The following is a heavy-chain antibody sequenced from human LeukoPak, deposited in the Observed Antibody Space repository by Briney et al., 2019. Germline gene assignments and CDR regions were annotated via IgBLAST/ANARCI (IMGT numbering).Heavy chain of an antibody. D-gene: IGHD6-13*01. CDR2: ISSAGTT. V-gene: IGHV3-66*01. Sequence: GGSLRLSCAASGFTVSSSYMSWVRQAAGKGLEWVSIISSAGTTYYADSVKGRFTISRDNSKNTVYLQVNSLRDEDTAVYYCARDLEAANTYYFDYWGQGTMVTVSS. CDR3: ARDLEAANTYYFDY. CDR1: GFTVSSSY. J-gene: IGHJ4*02.